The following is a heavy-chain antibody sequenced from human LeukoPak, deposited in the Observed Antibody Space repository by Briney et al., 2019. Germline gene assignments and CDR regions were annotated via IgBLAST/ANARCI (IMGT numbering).Heavy chain of an antibody. J-gene: IGHJ4*02. V-gene: IGHV3-23*01. D-gene: IGHD1-26*01. CDR3: AKVMVGATTLNHFDY. Sequence: PGGSLRLSCAASGFTFSSYAMSWVRQAPGKGLEWVPAISGSGGSTYYAHSVKGRFTISRDNSKNTLYLQMNSLRAEDTAVYYCAKVMVGATTLNHFDYWGQGTLVTVSS. CDR1: GFTFSSYA. CDR2: ISGSGGST.